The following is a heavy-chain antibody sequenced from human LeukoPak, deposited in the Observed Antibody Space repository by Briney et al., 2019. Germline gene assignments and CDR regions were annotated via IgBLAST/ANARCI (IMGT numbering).Heavy chain of an antibody. CDR1: GGSISSYY. J-gene: IGHJ2*01. Sequence: PSETLSLTCTVSGGSISSYYWIWIRQPPGKGLEWIGYIYYSGSTNYNPSLKSRVTISVDTSKNQFSLKLSSVTAADTAVYYCARDRSGWYFDLWGRGTLVTVSS. CDR2: IYYSGST. V-gene: IGHV4-59*01. D-gene: IGHD3-3*01. CDR3: ARDRSGWYFDL.